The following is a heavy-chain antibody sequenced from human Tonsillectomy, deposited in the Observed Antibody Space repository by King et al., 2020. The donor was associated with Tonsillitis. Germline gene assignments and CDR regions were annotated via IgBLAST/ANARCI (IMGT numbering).Heavy chain of an antibody. CDR3: ARVRYDSRGYYYVDY. CDR2: IRSSSSYI. CDR1: GFTFSIYS. J-gene: IGHJ4*02. D-gene: IGHD3-22*01. Sequence: DVQLVESGGGLVKPGGSLRLSCAASGFTFSIYSMNWVRQAPGKGLEWVSSIRSSSSYIYYADSVKGRFTISRDNAKNSLYLQMNSLRAEDTAVYYCARVRYDSRGYYYVDYWGQGTLVTVSS. V-gene: IGHV3-21*01.